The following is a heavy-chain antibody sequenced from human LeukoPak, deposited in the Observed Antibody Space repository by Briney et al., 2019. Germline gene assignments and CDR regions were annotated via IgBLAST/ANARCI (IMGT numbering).Heavy chain of an antibody. CDR1: GGSISTFY. CDR2: IYYSGST. CDR3: AREDPQTTVPEGLDV. J-gene: IGHJ6*02. D-gene: IGHD4-17*01. V-gene: IGHV4-59*01. Sequence: SETLTLTCTVSGGSISTFYWSWLRQPPGKGLEWIGYIYYSGSTNYNPSLKSRVTISVDTSKNQFSLRLSSVTAADTAVYYCAREDPQTTVPEGLDVWGQGTTVTVSS.